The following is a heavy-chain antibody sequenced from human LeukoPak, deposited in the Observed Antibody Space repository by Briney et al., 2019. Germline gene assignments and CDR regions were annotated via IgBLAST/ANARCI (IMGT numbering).Heavy chain of an antibody. D-gene: IGHD6-19*01. V-gene: IGHV1-18*01. CDR1: GYTFTSYG. CDR2: ISAYNGNT. Sequence: ASVKVSCKASGYTFTSYGISWVRQAPGHGLEWMGWISAYNGNTNYAQKLQGRVTMTTDTSTSTAYMELRSLRSDDTAVYYCARLQSSGWYSPSFDYWGQGTLVTVSS. CDR3: ARLQSSGWYSPSFDY. J-gene: IGHJ4*02.